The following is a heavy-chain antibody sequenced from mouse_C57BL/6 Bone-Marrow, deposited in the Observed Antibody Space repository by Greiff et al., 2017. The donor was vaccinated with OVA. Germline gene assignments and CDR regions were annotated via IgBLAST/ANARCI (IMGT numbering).Heavy chain of an antibody. CDR1: GYTFTSYT. D-gene: IGHD2-1*01. J-gene: IGHJ3*01. CDR3: ASEDGNGFAY. CDR2: INPSSGYT. V-gene: IGHV1-4*01. Sequence: VQLQQSGAELARPGASVKMSCKASGYTFTSYTMHWVKQRPGQGLEWIGYINPSSGYTKYNQKFKDKATLTADTSSSTAYMILSSLTSEDSAVYYCASEDGNGFAYGCRGTVVTVSA.